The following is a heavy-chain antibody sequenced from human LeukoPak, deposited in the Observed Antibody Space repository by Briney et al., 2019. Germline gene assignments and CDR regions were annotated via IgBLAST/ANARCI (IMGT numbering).Heavy chain of an antibody. CDR3: ARASIAAAREYYFDY. Sequence: PSETLSLTCAVYGGSFSGYYWSWIRQPPRQGLGWVGSIYFSGSTYNNSSLKSRVTISVDTSTNQFSLKLSSVTAADTAVYYCARASIAAAREYYFDYWGQGTLVTVSS. CDR2: IYFSGST. J-gene: IGHJ4*02. V-gene: IGHV4-34*01. D-gene: IGHD6-13*01. CDR1: GGSFSGYY.